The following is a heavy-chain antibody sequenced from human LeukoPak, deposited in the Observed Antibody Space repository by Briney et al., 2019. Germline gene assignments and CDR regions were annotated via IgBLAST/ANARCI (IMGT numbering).Heavy chain of an antibody. D-gene: IGHD3-10*01. CDR2: INPNSGGT. J-gene: IGHJ5*02. Sequence: ASVKVSCKASGYTFTGYYMHWVRQAPGQGLEWMGWINPNSGGTNYAQKFQGRVTMTRDTSISKAYMELSRLRSDDTAVYYCATLTIVRGVVVNWFDPWGQGTLVTVSS. CDR3: ATLTIVRGVVVNWFDP. CDR1: GYTFTGYY. V-gene: IGHV1-2*02.